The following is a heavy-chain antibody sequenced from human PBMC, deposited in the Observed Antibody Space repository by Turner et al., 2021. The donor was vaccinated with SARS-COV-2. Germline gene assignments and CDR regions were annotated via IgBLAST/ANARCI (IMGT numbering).Heavy chain of an antibody. D-gene: IGHD3-22*01. J-gene: IGHJ5*02. CDR3: ARGYFDSSGYHNWFDP. Sequence: EVQLVESGGGLVQPGGSLRLSCAASGFPFSSYDMHWVRQATGKGLEWVSAIGTAGDTYYPGSVKGRFTISRENAKNSLYLQMNSLRAGDTAVYYCARGYFDSSGYHNWFDPWGQGTLVTVSS. V-gene: IGHV3-13*04. CDR1: GFPFSSYD. CDR2: IGTAGDT.